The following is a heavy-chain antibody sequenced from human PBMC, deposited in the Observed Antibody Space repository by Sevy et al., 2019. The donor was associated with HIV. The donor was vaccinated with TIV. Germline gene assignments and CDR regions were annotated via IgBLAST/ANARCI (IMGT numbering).Heavy chain of an antibody. D-gene: IGHD3-3*01. CDR2: MSPNTGAT. CDR3: ARGGNGDFWSYEYYYYGMDV. V-gene: IGHV1-8*01. CDR1: GYTFTSYD. Sequence: ASVKVSCEAFGYTFTSYDINWVRQAPGQGLEWMGWMSPNTGATGFAQTFQGRVTLTRNKSITTAYMELSSLTYEDTAVYYCARGGNGDFWSYEYYYYGMDVWGQGTTVTVSS. J-gene: IGHJ6*02.